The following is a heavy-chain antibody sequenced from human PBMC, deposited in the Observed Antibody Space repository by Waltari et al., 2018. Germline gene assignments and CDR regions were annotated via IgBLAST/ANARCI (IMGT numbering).Heavy chain of an antibody. CDR3: ARYGEVPASYFFDH. J-gene: IGHJ4*01. CDR2: IHYSGST. Sequence: QVQLHQWGAGQLKPSETLSLPCPFSGESSLVSFWSWVRQAPGKGLEWLGSIHYSGSTNYNPTLESRLSLSVDTTKKQFSLKLTSVTAADAALYFCARYGEVPASYFFDHWGQGTLVTVSS. D-gene: IGHD2-21*01. CDR1: GESSLVSF. V-gene: IGHV4-34*01.